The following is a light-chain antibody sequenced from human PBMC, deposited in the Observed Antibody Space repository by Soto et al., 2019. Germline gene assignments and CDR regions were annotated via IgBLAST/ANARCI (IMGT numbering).Light chain of an antibody. J-gene: IGKJ4*01. CDR3: QQYNKWPFT. CDR2: GAS. V-gene: IGKV3D-15*01. Sequence: EIVMTQSPAILSVSPGETAALSCRASQSVSSNLAWYQQEPGKAPRLLIYGASTRATGIPARFSGSGSGTEFTLTISSLQSADFAVYYCQQYNKWPFTFGGGTKVEIK. CDR1: QSVSSN.